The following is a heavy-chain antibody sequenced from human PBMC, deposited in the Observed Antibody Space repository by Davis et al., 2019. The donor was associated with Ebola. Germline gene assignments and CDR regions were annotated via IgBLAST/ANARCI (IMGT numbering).Heavy chain of an antibody. Sequence: ASVKVSCKASGYTFTSYYMHWVRQAPGQGLEWMGGIIPIFGTANYAQKLQGRVTMTTDTSTSTAYMELRSLRSDDTAVYYCASVEERTGHDAFDIWGQGTMVTVSS. CDR2: IIPIFGTA. CDR3: ASVEERTGHDAFDI. D-gene: IGHD5-24*01. J-gene: IGHJ3*02. V-gene: IGHV1-18*04. CDR1: GYTFTSYY.